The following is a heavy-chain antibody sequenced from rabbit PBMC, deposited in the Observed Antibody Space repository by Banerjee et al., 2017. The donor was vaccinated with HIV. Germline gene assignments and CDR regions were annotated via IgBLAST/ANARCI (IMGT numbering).Heavy chain of an antibody. CDR1: GFSFSGSYY. J-gene: IGHJ6*01. Sequence: QEQLVESGGGLVQPEGSLTLTCTASGFSFSGSYYMCWVRQAPGKGLEWIGCIYTGSGSTYYASWVNGRFTISKTSSTTVTLQMTSLTAADTATYFCARSRSSGWGAGKLWGPGTLVTVS. CDR3: ARSRSSGWGAGKL. CDR2: IYTGSGST. V-gene: IGHV1S45*01. D-gene: IGHD4-1*01.